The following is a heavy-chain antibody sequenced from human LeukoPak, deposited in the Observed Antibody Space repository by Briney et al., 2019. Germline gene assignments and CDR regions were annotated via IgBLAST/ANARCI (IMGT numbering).Heavy chain of an antibody. Sequence: SETLSLTCTVSGASISNYYWSWIRQPPGKGLEWIGSIYYSGSTYYNPSLKSRVTISVDTSKNQFSLKLSSVTAADTAVYYCARLADILTGYSHFDYWGQGTLVTVSS. D-gene: IGHD3-9*01. CDR1: GASISNYY. J-gene: IGHJ4*02. CDR3: ARLADILTGYSHFDY. V-gene: IGHV4-39*01. CDR2: IYYSGST.